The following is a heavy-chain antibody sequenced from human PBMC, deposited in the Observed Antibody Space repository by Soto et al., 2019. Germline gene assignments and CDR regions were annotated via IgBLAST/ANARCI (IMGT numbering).Heavy chain of an antibody. J-gene: IGHJ4*02. Sequence: QVQLQESGPGLVKPSGTLSLTCVVSVDSISSTNWWSWVRQPPEKGLEWSGEIDDSGNTQYNPSLESRITISLDKSKNQVSLKLNSVTAADTAVYYCARHHGFSQGDWGQGTLVTVSS. CDR3: ARHHGFSQGD. CDR2: IDDSGNT. V-gene: IGHV4-4*02. CDR1: VDSISSTNW. D-gene: IGHD5-18*01.